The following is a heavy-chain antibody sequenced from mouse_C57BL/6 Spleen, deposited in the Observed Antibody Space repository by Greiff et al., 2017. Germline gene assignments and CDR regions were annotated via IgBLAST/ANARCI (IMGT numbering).Heavy chain of an antibody. V-gene: IGHV1-61*01. Sequence: QVQLQQPGAELVRPGSSVKLSCKASGYTFTSYWMDWVKQRPGQGLEWIGNIYPSDSETHYNQKFKDKATLTVDKSSSTAYMQLSSLTSEDSAVYDCARSSGYVDYWGQGTTLTVSS. CDR3: ARSSGYVDY. CDR1: GYTFTSYW. CDR2: IYPSDSET. J-gene: IGHJ2*01. D-gene: IGHD3-2*02.